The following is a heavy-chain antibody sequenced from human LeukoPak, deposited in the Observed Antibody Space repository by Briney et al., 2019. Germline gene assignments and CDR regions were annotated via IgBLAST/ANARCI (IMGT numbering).Heavy chain of an antibody. V-gene: IGHV1-46*03. J-gene: IGHJ3*02. D-gene: IGHD4-17*01. CDR2: INPSSGST. CDR1: GYTFTNYY. CDR3: ARARGTTSYYDAFDI. Sequence: ASVKVSCKASGYTFTNYYMHWVRQAPGQGLEWMEIINPSSGSTDYAQKFQGRVTMTRDTSTSTVYMELSSLRSEDTAVYYCARARGTTSYYDAFDIWGQGTMVTVSS.